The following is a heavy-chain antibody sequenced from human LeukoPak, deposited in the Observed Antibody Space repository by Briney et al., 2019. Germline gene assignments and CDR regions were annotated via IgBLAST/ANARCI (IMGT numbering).Heavy chain of an antibody. CDR3: ARAIQPFYRCDYTFGTDAFVI. Sequence: SVKVSCKASGGTFSSYAISWVRQAPAQGLEGMGGIIPIFGTANYAQKFQGRVTITADESTSTAYMELSSLRSEDTAVYFCARAIQPFYRCDYTFGTDAFVIWGQGTIVTVSS. CDR2: IIPIFGTA. D-gene: IGHD3-16*01. J-gene: IGHJ3*02. CDR1: GGTFSSYA. V-gene: IGHV1-69*01.